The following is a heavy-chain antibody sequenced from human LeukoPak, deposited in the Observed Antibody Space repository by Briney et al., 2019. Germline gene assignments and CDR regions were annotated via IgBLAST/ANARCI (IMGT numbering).Heavy chain of an antibody. CDR1: GGSISSYY. J-gene: IGHJ6*03. CDR2: IYYSGST. CDR3: ARAVAVFGTYYYMDV. D-gene: IGHD6-19*01. Sequence: PSETLSLTCTVSGGSISSYYWGWIRQPPGKGLEWIGYIYYSGSTNYNPSLKSRVTISVDTSKNQFSLKLSSVTAADAAVYYCARAVAVFGTYYYMDVWGKGTTVTVSS. V-gene: IGHV4-59*01.